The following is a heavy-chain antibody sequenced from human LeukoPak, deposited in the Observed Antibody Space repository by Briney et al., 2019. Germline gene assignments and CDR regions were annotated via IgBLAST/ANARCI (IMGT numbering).Heavy chain of an antibody. D-gene: IGHD3-16*01. CDR2: LNWSGYST. Sequence: PGGSLRLSCAASGFTFSSYEMHWVRQAPGKGLEWVSGLNWSGYSTGYADSVKGRFTISRDNSKNTLYLEMSSLRVDDAAIYYCARSVWGSYHFDYWGQGTRVTVSS. CDR3: ARSVWGSYHFDY. J-gene: IGHJ4*02. V-gene: IGHV3-20*04. CDR1: GFTFSSYE.